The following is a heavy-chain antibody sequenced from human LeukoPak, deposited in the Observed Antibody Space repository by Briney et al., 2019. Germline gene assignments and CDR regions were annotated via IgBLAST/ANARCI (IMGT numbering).Heavy chain of an antibody. CDR1: GGSISSSNW. J-gene: IGHJ2*01. Sequence: PSGTLSLTCAVSGGSISSSNWWSWVRQPPGKGLEWIGEIYHSGSTNYNPSLKSRVTISVDKSKNQFSLKLSSVTAADTAVYYCARDEGIAAAVHYWYFDLWGRGTLVAVSS. V-gene: IGHV4-4*02. D-gene: IGHD6-13*01. CDR2: IYHSGST. CDR3: ARDEGIAAAVHYWYFDL.